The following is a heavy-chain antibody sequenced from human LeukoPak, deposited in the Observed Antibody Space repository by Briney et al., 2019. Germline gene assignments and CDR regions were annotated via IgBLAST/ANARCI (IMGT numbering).Heavy chain of an antibody. CDR1: GFTFSGYH. CDR3: VKGGWFDY. Sequence: PGGSLRLSCAASGFTFSGYHMNWARQAPGKGLEWVSAISESGGATQYGDSVKGRFTISRDNSKNTLYLQMNTLRADDTAVYYCVKGGWFDYWGQGTLVTVSS. J-gene: IGHJ4*02. D-gene: IGHD6-19*01. V-gene: IGHV3-23*01. CDR2: ISESGGAT.